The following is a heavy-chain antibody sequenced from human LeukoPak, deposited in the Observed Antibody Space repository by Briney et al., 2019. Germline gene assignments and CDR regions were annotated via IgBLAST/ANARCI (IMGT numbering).Heavy chain of an antibody. CDR2: ISGSGSFI. V-gene: IGHV3-21*01. D-gene: IGHD3-22*01. CDR3: ARDTVGYSSGWFDQ. Sequence: GGSLRLSCAISGFNFGSYSMDRVRQAPGTGLEWVASISGSGSFIFYADSVKGRFTISRDSTKNSLYLQMNSLRGGDTAVYYCARDTVGYSSGWFDQWGQGTLVTVSS. J-gene: IGHJ5*02. CDR1: GFNFGSYS.